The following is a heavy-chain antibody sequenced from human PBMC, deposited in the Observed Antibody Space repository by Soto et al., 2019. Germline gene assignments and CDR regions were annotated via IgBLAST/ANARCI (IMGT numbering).Heavy chain of an antibody. CDR2: IKEDGSEQ. D-gene: IGHD6-19*01. CDR3: VAGRGWPFDL. CDR1: GITFSDYW. J-gene: IGHJ2*01. Sequence: EVQLVESGGGLAQPGGSLRLSCAVSGITFSDYWMSWFRQAPGKGLEWVANIKEDGSEQHYVDSVKGRCTISRDNAKNSRYLQMNSLRDDDTAVYYCVAGRGWPFDLWGRGTLVTVSS. V-gene: IGHV3-7*01.